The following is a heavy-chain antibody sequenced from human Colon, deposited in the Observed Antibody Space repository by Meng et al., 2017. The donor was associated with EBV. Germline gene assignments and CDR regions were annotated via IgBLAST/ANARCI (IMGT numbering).Heavy chain of an antibody. J-gene: IGHJ4*02. CDR2: VSHPGSA. D-gene: IGHD3-9*01. CDR1: GGSFSGYV. V-gene: IGHV4-34*01. CDR3: ARVPTTGYKDH. Sequence: VRLTLFGAGLLKPSETLSLTCTVNGGSFSGYVWSWVRQPPGKGMGWIGEVSHPGSANYNPSLKSRVTISVDASEKQFSLRLTSVTAADSAVYYCARVPTTGYKDHWGQGTLVTVSS.